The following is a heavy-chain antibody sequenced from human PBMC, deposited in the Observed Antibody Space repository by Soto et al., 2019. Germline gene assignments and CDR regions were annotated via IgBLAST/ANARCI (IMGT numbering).Heavy chain of an antibody. CDR3: ARDFDRRDFWSAGSWFDP. Sequence: SETLSLTCAVSGGSISSSNWWSWVRQPPGKGLEWIGEIYHSGSTNYNPSLKSRVTISVDKSKNQFSLKLSSVTAADTAVYYCARDFDRRDFWSAGSWFDPWGQGTLVTVSS. CDR1: GGSISSSNW. D-gene: IGHD3-3*01. V-gene: IGHV4-4*02. J-gene: IGHJ5*02. CDR2: IYHSGST.